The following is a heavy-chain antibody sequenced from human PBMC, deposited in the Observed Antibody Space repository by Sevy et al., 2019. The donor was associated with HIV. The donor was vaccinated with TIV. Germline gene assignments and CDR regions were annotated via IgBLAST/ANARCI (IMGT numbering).Heavy chain of an antibody. CDR1: GFTFSYAW. Sequence: GGSLRLSCVASGFTFSYAWLSWVRQAPGKGLEWVGRIKSRPDGGTTDYAAPVKGRCTITREDSKNTLYLQMNSLQTGDTGVYYCSTDPIIVLLGTDGMDVWGQGTTVTVSS. D-gene: IGHD2-8*01. CDR3: STDPIIVLLGTDGMDV. CDR2: IKSRPDGGTT. V-gene: IGHV3-15*01. J-gene: IGHJ6*02.